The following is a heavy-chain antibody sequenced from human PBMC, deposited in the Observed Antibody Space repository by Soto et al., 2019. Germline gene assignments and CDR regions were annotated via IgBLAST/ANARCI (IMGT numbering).Heavy chain of an antibody. CDR2: ISGTGSSI. J-gene: IGHJ4*02. Sequence: EVQLVESGGGLVQPGGSLRLSCAASGFSLRGYSMSWVRQAPGKGLEWVSYISGTGSSIYADSVKGRFTISRDNAKNSVYLQMNSLGDDDTAVDYCARGAGYGDYGGYWGQGTLVTVSS. D-gene: IGHD4-17*01. CDR3: ARGAGYGDYGGY. V-gene: IGHV3-48*02. CDR1: GFSLRGYS.